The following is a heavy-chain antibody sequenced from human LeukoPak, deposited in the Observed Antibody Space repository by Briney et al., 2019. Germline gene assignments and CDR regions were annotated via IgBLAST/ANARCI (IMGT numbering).Heavy chain of an antibody. Sequence: GGSLRLSCAASGFPFSDYYMSWIRPAPGKGLEWVSYISSSGSTIYYADSVKGRFTISRDNAKNSLYLQMNSLRAEDTAVYYCASSLTHYGDYNDYWGQGTLVTVSS. J-gene: IGHJ4*02. CDR1: GFPFSDYY. CDR3: ASSLTHYGDYNDY. CDR2: ISSSGSTI. D-gene: IGHD4-17*01. V-gene: IGHV3-11*01.